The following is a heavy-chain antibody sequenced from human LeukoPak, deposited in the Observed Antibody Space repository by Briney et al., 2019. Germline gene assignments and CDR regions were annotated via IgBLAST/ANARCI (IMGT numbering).Heavy chain of an antibody. CDR1: GASISSSAYY. CDR3: ARGPYYFGSGTDYNRFNVVY. Sequence: SETLSLTCIISGASISSSAYYWGWIRQPPGKGLEWIGTIYYSGNTYYNPSLQSRVTISVDTSKNQFSLKLSSVTAADTAVYYCARGPYYFGSGTDYNRFNVVYWGQGILVTVSS. J-gene: IGHJ4*02. V-gene: IGHV4-39*07. CDR2: IYYSGNT. D-gene: IGHD3-10*01.